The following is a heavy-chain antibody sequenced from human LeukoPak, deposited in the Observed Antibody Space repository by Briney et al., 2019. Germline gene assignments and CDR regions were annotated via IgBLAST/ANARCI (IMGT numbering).Heavy chain of an antibody. CDR2: IYSSDNT. Sequence: GGSLRHSCAASGFTVSGNYMSWVRQAPGKGLEWVSVIYSSDNTYYIDSVKGRFTISRDNSKNTLYLQMNSLRAEDTAVYYCAGRRVLDASFDYWGQGTLVTVSS. V-gene: IGHV3-66*02. J-gene: IGHJ4*02. CDR1: GFTVSGNY. D-gene: IGHD3-16*01. CDR3: AGRRVLDASFDY.